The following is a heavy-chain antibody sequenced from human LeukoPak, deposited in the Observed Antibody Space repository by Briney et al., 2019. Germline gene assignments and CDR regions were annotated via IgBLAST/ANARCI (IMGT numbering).Heavy chain of an antibody. CDR3: AKDIVRLAVAADPFDY. J-gene: IGHJ4*02. Sequence: GGSLRLSCAASGFTFSSYGTHWVRQAPGKGLEWVAVISYDGSNKYYADSVKGRFTISRDNSKNTLYLQMNSLRAEDTAVYYCAKDIVRLAVAADPFDYWGQGTLVTVSS. CDR1: GFTFSSYG. CDR2: ISYDGSNK. D-gene: IGHD6-19*01. V-gene: IGHV3-30*18.